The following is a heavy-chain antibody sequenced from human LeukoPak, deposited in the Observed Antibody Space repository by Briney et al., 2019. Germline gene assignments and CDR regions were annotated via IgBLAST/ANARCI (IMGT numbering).Heavy chain of an antibody. D-gene: IGHD3-22*01. CDR3: AREFYYDSSGYDAFDI. Sequence: GASVKVSCKASGYTFTGYYMHWVRQAPGQGLEWMGRINPNSGGTNYAQKSQGRVTVTRDTSISTAYMELSRLRSDDTAVYYCAREFYYDSSGYDAFDIWGQGTMVTVSS. J-gene: IGHJ3*02. CDR2: INPNSGGT. CDR1: GYTFTGYY. V-gene: IGHV1-2*06.